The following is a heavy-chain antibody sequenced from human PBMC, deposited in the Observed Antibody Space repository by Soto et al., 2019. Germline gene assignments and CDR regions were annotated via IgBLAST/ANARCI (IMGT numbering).Heavy chain of an antibody. J-gene: IGHJ4*02. D-gene: IGHD2-8*01. V-gene: IGHV1-58*01. CDR2: IAVGSGYT. CDR1: GFTFTSSA. Sequence: GASVKVSCKXSGFTFTSSAFQWVRQARGQRLEWIGWIAVGSGYTNYAQRFQDRVTLTRDMSTATTYMELSRLTSEDTAIYYCAADATAWQQMVPSDYWGQGTLVTVS. CDR3: AADATAWQQMVPSDY.